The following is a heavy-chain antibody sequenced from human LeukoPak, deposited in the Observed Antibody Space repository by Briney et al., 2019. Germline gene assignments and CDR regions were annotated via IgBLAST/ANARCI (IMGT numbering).Heavy chain of an antibody. CDR3: ATDDSMVRGVIPFYYYYGMDV. Sequence: GASVKVSCKVSGYTLTELSMHWVRQAPGQGLEWMGGFDPEDGETIYAQKFQGRVTMTEDTSTDTAYMELSSLRSEDTAVYYCATDDSMVRGVIPFYYYYGMDVWGQGALVTVSS. V-gene: IGHV1-24*01. CDR1: GYTLTELS. CDR2: FDPEDGET. J-gene: IGHJ6*02. D-gene: IGHD3-10*01.